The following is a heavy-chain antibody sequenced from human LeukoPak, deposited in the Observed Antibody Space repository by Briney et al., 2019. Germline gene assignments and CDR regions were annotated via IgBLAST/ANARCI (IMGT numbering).Heavy chain of an antibody. CDR3: AGCVTTVKENAFDI. CDR2: IYYSGST. Sequence: SETLSLTCTVSGVSISPYYWSWIRQPPGKGLEWIGYIYYSGSTEYNPSLKSRVIMSVDTSKNQFSLKLSSVTAADTAVYYCAGCVTTVKENAFDIWGQGTMVTVSS. J-gene: IGHJ3*02. V-gene: IGHV4-59*12. CDR1: GVSISPYY. D-gene: IGHD4-11*01.